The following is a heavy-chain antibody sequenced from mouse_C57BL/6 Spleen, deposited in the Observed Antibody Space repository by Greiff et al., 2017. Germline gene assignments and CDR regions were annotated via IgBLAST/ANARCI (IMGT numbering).Heavy chain of an antibody. D-gene: IGHD2-5*01. CDR3: ARTSGDYYSNYGFAY. CDR2: INPNNGGT. Sequence: EVQLQQSGPELVKPGASVKISCKASGYTFTDYYMNWVKQSHGKSLEWIGDINPNNGGTSYNQKFKGKATLTVDKSSSTAYMELRSLTSEDSAVYYCARTSGDYYSNYGFAYWGQGTLVTVSA. J-gene: IGHJ3*01. CDR1: GYTFTDYY. V-gene: IGHV1-26*01.